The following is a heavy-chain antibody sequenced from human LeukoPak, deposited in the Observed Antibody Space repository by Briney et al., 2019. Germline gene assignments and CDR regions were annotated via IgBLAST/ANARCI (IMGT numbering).Heavy chain of an antibody. J-gene: IGHJ4*02. V-gene: IGHV1-2*02. CDR3: ARYCSSTSCYLVRTFDY. D-gene: IGHD2-2*01. Sequence: GASVKVSCKASGYTFTGYYMHWVRQAPGQGLEWMGWINPNSGGTNYAQKLQGRVTMTRDTSISTAYMELSRLRSDDTAVYYCARYCSSTSCYLVRTFDYWGQGTLVTVSS. CDR1: GYTFTGYY. CDR2: INPNSGGT.